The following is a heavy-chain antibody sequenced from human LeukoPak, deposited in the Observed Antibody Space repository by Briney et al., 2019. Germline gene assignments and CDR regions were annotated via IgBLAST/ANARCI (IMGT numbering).Heavy chain of an antibody. CDR2: ISVYNGNT. CDR1: GYTFTSYG. D-gene: IGHD2-2*01. CDR3: ARVGIVVVPAARVMDV. J-gene: IGHJ6*02. V-gene: IGHV1-18*01. Sequence: ASVKVSCKASGYTFTSYGISWVRQAPGQGLEWMGWISVYNGNTNYAQKLQGRVTMTTDTSTSTAYMELRSLRSDDTAVYYCARVGIVVVPAARVMDVWGQGTTVTVSS.